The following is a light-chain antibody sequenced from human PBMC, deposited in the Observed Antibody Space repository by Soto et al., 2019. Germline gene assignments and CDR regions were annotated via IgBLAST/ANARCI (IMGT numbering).Light chain of an antibody. J-gene: IGKJ1*01. V-gene: IGKV3-15*01. CDR1: QSLSSN. CDR3: QQYDSSPRT. CDR2: GAS. Sequence: EIVMTQSPATLSVSPGEGATLSCRAGQSLSSNLAWYQQRPGQAPRLLIYGASSRATGIPDRFSGSGSGTDFTLTINRLEPEDFAVYYCQQYDSSPRTFGQGTKVDIK.